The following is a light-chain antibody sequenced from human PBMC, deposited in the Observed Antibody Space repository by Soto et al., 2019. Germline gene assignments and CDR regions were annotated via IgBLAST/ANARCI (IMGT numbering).Light chain of an antibody. CDR1: QSVSSSY. V-gene: IGKV3-20*01. Sequence: EIVLTQSPGTLSLSPGERATLSCRASQSVSSSYLAWYQQKPGQAPRLLIYGASSRATGIPDRFSGSGSGTDFTLTISRPEPEDFAVYYCQQYGSSPLFTFGPGT. CDR2: GAS. CDR3: QQYGSSPLFT. J-gene: IGKJ3*01.